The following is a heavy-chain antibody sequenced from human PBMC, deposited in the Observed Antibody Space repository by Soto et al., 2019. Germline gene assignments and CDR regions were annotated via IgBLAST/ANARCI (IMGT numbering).Heavy chain of an antibody. Sequence: QVQLVESGGGVVQPGRSLRLSCAASGFTFRNYGMHWVRQAPAKGLEWVALVWYDGGNKNYVDSVKGRFTISRDNSKNTLYLQMNSPRDEDTAVYYCVRAAGYSGNDYVYYYGMAVWGQGTTVTVSS. D-gene: IGHD5-12*01. CDR3: VRAAGYSGNDYVYYYGMAV. CDR1: GFTFRNYG. CDR2: VWYDGGNK. V-gene: IGHV3-33*01. J-gene: IGHJ6*02.